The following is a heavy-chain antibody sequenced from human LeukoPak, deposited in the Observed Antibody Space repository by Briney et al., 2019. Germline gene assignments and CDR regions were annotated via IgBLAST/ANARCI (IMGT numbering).Heavy chain of an antibody. CDR3: ADMVSDYYYAIHA. V-gene: IGHV4-61*08. CDR1: GASVTSGAYY. J-gene: IGHJ6*04. Sequence: PSETLSLTCTVSGASVTSGAYYCTWVRQAPGKGLEWIGYIYNTGSINYNPSLKSRVTISVDTSKNQFSLTLTSVTAADTAVYYCADMVSDYYYAIHAWGKGTTVAVSS. CDR2: IYNTGSI. D-gene: IGHD5-18*01.